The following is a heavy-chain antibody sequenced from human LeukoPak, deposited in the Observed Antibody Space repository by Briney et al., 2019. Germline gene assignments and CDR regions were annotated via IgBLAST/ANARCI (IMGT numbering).Heavy chain of an antibody. CDR2: ISGSGGST. V-gene: IGHV3-23*01. J-gene: IGHJ1*01. Sequence: GGSLRLSGAASGFTFSSYAMSWVRQAPGKGLEWVSAISGSGGSTYYADSVKGRFTISRDNSKNTLYLQMNSLRAEDTAVYYCAKGRHRPEYFQHWGQGTLVAVSS. CDR3: AKGRHRPEYFQH. CDR1: GFTFSSYA.